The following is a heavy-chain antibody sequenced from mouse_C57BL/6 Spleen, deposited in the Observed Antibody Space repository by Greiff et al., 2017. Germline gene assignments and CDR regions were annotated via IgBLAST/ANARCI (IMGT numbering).Heavy chain of an antibody. CDR2: ISNGGGST. D-gene: IGHD1-1*01. CDR1: GFTFSDYY. J-gene: IGHJ4*01. V-gene: IGHV5-12*01. Sequence: EVKLVESGGGLVQPGGSLKLSCAASGFTFSDYYMYWVRQTPEKRLEWVAYISNGGGSTYYPDTVKGRFTISRDNAKNTLYLQMSRLKSEDTAMYYCATTVVVEGAMDYWGQGTSVTVSS. CDR3: ATTVVVEGAMDY.